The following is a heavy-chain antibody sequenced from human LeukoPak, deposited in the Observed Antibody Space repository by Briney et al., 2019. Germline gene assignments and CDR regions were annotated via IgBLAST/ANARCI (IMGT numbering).Heavy chain of an antibody. D-gene: IGHD1-26*01. CDR1: GYTFTSYG. Sequence: ASVKVSCKASGYTFTSYGISWVRQAPGQGLEWMGGISVYNGNTNYAQKLQGRVTMTTDTSTSTAYMELRSLRSDDTAVYYCARDPYSGSPYYFDYWGQGTLVTVSS. V-gene: IGHV1-18*01. CDR3: ARDPYSGSPYYFDY. CDR2: ISVYNGNT. J-gene: IGHJ4*02.